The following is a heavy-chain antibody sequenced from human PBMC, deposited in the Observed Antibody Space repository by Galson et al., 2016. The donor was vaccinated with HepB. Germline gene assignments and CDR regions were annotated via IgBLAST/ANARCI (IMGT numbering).Heavy chain of an antibody. D-gene: IGHD4-23*01. V-gene: IGHV3-33*01. CDR1: GFTFSSYG. CDR3: ARVFRPETLDL. Sequence: SLRLSCAASGFTFSSYGMHWVRQAPGKGLEWVAVIWYDGSNKYYADSVKGRFTISRDNSKNTLYLQMNSLRAEDTAMYYCARVFRPETLDLWGQGTLVTVSS. J-gene: IGHJ5*02. CDR2: IWYDGSNK.